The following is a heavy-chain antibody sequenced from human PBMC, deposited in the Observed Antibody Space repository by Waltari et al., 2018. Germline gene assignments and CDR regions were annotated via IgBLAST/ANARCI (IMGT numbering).Heavy chain of an antibody. V-gene: IGHV4-39*07. CDR1: GGSISSSGYY. CDR3: ARVQRGLYDSSSLDY. CDR2: VFYSGGT. D-gene: IGHD3-22*01. Sequence: QVQLQESGPGLVTPSETLSLTCSVSGGSISSSGYYWGWIRQPPGKGLEWIGCVFYSGGTYYNPTLKSRVTISLDTSKNQFSLKLNSVSAADTAVYYCARVQRGLYDSSSLDYWGQGTLVTVSS. J-gene: IGHJ4*02.